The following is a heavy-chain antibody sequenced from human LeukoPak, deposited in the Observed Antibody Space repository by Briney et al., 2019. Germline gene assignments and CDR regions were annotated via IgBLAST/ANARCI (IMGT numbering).Heavy chain of an antibody. J-gene: IGHJ5*02. D-gene: IGHD3-10*01. Sequence: GASVKVSCKASGGTFSSYAISWVRQAPGQGLEWMGGIIPIFGTANYAQKFQGRVTITADESTSTAYMELSSLRSEDTAVYYCAREKGTGSGSYTPVAWFDPWGQGTLVTVSS. V-gene: IGHV1-69*13. CDR1: GGTFSSYA. CDR2: IIPIFGTA. CDR3: AREKGTGSGSYTPVAWFDP.